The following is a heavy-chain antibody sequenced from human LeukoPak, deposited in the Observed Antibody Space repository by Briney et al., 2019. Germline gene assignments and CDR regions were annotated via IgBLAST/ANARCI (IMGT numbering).Heavy chain of an antibody. CDR2: IYHSGST. D-gene: IGHD3-16*02. CDR3: ARDPDAFSRLSVFDI. J-gene: IGHJ3*02. V-gene: IGHV4-30-2*01. Sequence: SETLSLTCTVSGGSISSGGYYWNWIRQPPGKGLESIGYIYHSGSTYYNPSLKSRVTISVDRSKNQFSLQLNSVTPEDTAVYYCARDPDAFSRLSVFDIWGQGTMVTVSS. CDR1: GGSISSGGYY.